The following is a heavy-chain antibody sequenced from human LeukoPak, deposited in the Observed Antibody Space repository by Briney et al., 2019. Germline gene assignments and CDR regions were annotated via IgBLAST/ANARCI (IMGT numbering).Heavy chain of an antibody. Sequence: PSESLSLTCTVSVGSISSYYWSWIRQPPWKGREWIGYIYYSGSTNYNPSLKSRVTISVDTSKNQFSLKLSSVTAADTAVYYCARTPYSSSWYYFDYWGQGTLVTVSS. V-gene: IGHV4-59*01. CDR1: VGSISSYY. CDR2: IYYSGST. J-gene: IGHJ4*02. D-gene: IGHD6-13*01. CDR3: ARTPYSSSWYYFDY.